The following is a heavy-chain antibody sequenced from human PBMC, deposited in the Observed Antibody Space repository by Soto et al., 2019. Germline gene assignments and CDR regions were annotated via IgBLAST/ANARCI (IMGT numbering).Heavy chain of an antibody. J-gene: IGHJ4*02. Sequence: QVQLQESGPGVVKPSQTLFLTCTVSCGSISSGGYYWRWIRQHPGKGLEWIGYIYYSGSTYYNPSLKRRVTISEHTSKNRSSLKLSSLTAADTAVYYCARYMTKCLDYWGQGTLVTVSS. CDR1: CGSISSGGYY. D-gene: IGHD4-17*01. V-gene: IGHV4-31*03. CDR2: IYYSGST. CDR3: ARYMTKCLDY.